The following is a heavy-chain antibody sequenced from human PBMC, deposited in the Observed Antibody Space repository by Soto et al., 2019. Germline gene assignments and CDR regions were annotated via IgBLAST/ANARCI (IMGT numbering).Heavy chain of an antibody. Sequence: SETLSLTCTVSGGSISSGDYYWSWIRQPPGKGLEWIGYIYYSGSTYYNPSLKSRVTISVDTSKNQFSLKLSSVTAADTAVYYCASTDDMVRGVNWFDPWGQGTLVTVSS. CDR2: IYYSGST. D-gene: IGHD3-10*01. V-gene: IGHV4-30-4*01. CDR1: GGSISSGDYY. CDR3: ASTDDMVRGVNWFDP. J-gene: IGHJ5*02.